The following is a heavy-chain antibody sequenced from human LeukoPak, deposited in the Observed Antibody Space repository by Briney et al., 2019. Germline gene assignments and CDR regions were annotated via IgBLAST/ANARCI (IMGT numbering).Heavy chain of an antibody. CDR2: IYHSGST. Sequence: PSGTLSLTCAVSGDSISSSNWWSWVRQPPGKGLEWIGEIYHSGSTNYNPSLKSRVTISVDKSKNQFSLKLSSVTAADTAVYYCARVKQPPFLVPAATSGVFDYWGQGTLVTVSS. D-gene: IGHD2-2*01. CDR1: GDSISSSNW. CDR3: ARVKQPPFLVPAATSGVFDY. J-gene: IGHJ4*02. V-gene: IGHV4-4*02.